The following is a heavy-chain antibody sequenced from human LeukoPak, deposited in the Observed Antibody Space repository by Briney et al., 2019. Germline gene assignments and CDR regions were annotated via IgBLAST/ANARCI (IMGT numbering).Heavy chain of an antibody. CDR2: INPNSGGT. CDR1: GYTFTDYY. D-gene: IGHD4-11*01. CDR3: ARRDDDYRRWFDP. V-gene: IGHV1-2*02. J-gene: IGHJ5*02. Sequence: ASVKVSCKASGYTFTDYYIHWVRQAPGQGLEWMGWINPNSGGTNYAQKFQGRVTMTRDTSISTAYMELSRLRSDDTAVYYCARRDDDYRRWFDPWGQGTLVTVSS.